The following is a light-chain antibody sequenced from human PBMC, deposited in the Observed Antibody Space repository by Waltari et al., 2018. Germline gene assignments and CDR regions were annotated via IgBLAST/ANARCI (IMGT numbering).Light chain of an antibody. CDR2: VNSDGSH. J-gene: IGLJ3*02. Sequence: QLVLTQPPSASASLGASVKLTCTLSSGHSSYVIAWHQHQPGKGPRYLMKVNSDGSHFKGDVIPDLFSGSCAGAERYLTISSLQSEEEADYYCQTWGTGILSWVFGGGTKLTVL. CDR3: QTWGTGILSWV. V-gene: IGLV4-69*01. CDR1: SGHSSYV.